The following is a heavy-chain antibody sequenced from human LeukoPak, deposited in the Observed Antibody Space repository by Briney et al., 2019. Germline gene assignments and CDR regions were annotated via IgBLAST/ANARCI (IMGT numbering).Heavy chain of an antibody. CDR2: IFYSGNT. J-gene: IGHJ5*02. CDR3: ARHGTVVSRGTFDP. V-gene: IGHV4-39*01. Sequence: SETLSLTCTVSGGSISSSSYYWAWIRQPPGRGLEWIGSIFYSGNTYYNPSLKSRVTISVDTSKNQFSLKLSSVTAADTTVYYCARHGTVVSRGTFDPWGQGTLVTVSS. CDR1: GGSISSSSYY. D-gene: IGHD1-1*01.